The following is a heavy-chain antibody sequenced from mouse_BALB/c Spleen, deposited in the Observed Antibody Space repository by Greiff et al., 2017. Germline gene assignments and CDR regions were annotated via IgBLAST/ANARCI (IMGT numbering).Heavy chain of an antibody. CDR3: ARTPPHYGYAMDY. CDR1: GFTFSSFG. J-gene: IGHJ4*01. D-gene: IGHD1-1*01. CDR2: ISSGSSTI. Sequence: EVKVVESGGGLVQPGGSRKLSCAASGFTFSSFGMHWVSQAPEKGLEWVAYISSGSSTIYYADTVKGRFTISRDNPKNTLFLQMTSLRSEDTAMYYCARTPPHYGYAMDYWGQGTSVTVSS. V-gene: IGHV5-17*02.